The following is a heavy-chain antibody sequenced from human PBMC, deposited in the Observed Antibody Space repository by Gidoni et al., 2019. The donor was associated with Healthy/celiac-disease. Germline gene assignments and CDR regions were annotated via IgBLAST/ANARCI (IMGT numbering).Heavy chain of an antibody. CDR2: ISGSGGSK. CDR3: AKTQRAALVPLLDY. Sequence: EVQLLESGGGLVQPGGSLRLSCAASGFTFSSYAMSWVRQAQGKGLGCVAAISGSGGSKYYADSVKGRFTISRDNSKNTLYLQMNSLRAEDTAVYYCAKTQRAALVPLLDYWGQGTLVTVSS. D-gene: IGHD6-6*01. CDR1: GFTFSSYA. J-gene: IGHJ4*02. V-gene: IGHV3-23*01.